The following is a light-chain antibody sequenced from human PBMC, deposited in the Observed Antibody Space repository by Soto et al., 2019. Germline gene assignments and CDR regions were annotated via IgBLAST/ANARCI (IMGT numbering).Light chain of an antibody. J-gene: IGKJ1*01. CDR2: AAS. CDR1: QGIYTY. Sequence: DIQMTQSPSSLSASVGDRVTITCRASQGIYTYLNWYQQKPGKAHKLLIFAASSLIDGVTSRFTGSGAGIDVSLTISSLQPEDFAIYHCKQSYSTPQPFGQGAKVEIK. V-gene: IGKV1-39*01. CDR3: KQSYSTPQP.